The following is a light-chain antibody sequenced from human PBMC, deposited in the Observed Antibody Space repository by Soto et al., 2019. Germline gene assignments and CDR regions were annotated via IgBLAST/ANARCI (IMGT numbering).Light chain of an antibody. V-gene: IGLV3-25*03. J-gene: IGLJ1*01. CDR3: QSADITGPYV. CDR1: ALAKQY. Sequence: SYELTQSPSVSVSPGQTARITCSGDALAKQYGYPYQQKSAHDPVLIIYKDTERPSCIPERFSSSSSGTTVTLTISEVQADDEADYYCQSADITGPYVFGVGTKLTVL. CDR2: KDT.